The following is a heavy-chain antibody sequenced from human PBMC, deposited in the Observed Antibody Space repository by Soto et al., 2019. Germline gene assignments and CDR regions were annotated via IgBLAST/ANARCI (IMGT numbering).Heavy chain of an antibody. V-gene: IGHV4-30-2*01. J-gene: IGHJ4*02. Sequence: QLQLQESGSGLVKPSQTLSLTCAVSGGSISSGGYSWSWIRQPPGKGLEWIGYIYHSGSTYYNPYLKSRATISVDRSKNQFPLKLSSVTAADTAVYYCARAGGLGAVAVDYWGQGTLVTVSS. CDR1: GGSISSGGYS. D-gene: IGHD6-19*01. CDR2: IYHSGST. CDR3: ARAGGLGAVAVDY.